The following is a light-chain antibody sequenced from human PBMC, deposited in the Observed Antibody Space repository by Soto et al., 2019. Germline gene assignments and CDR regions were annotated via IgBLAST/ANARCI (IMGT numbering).Light chain of an antibody. V-gene: IGLV2-14*01. Sequence: QSALTQPASVSGSSGQSITISCTGTSSDVGGHNYVSWYQQYPGKAPKLLIYQVTNRPSGVSNRFSGSKSGNTASLTISGLPAEDEADYYCSSYTSSRIWVFGGGTKLTVL. CDR2: QVT. CDR1: SSDVGGHNY. CDR3: SSYTSSRIWV. J-gene: IGLJ3*02.